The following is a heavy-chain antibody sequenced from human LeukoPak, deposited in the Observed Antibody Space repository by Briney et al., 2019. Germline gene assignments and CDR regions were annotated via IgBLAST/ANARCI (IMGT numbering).Heavy chain of an antibody. D-gene: IGHD3-10*01. CDR3: AKVGSVVQGVTPLDY. V-gene: IGHV3-23*01. Sequence: PGGSLRLSCAASGFTFSSYAMSWVRQAPGKGLEWVSAISGSGGSTYYADSVKGRFTISRDNSENTLYLQMNSLRAEVTAVYYCAKVGSVVQGVTPLDYWGQGTLVTVSS. J-gene: IGHJ4*02. CDR2: ISGSGGST. CDR1: GFTFSSYA.